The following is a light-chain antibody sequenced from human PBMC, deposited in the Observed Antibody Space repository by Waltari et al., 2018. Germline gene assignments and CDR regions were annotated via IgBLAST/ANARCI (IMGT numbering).Light chain of an antibody. CDR2: EVT. CDR1: GSDIGASTY. Sequence: QSALTQPASVSGSPGQSIPISCSGIGSDIGASTYSSWYQQHPGKAPNLMIYEVTYRPSGVSDRFSGSKSGNTASLTISGLQAEDEADYFCCTYTSSDTRVFGTGTKVTVL. V-gene: IGLV2-14*03. J-gene: IGLJ1*01. CDR3: CTYTSSDTRV.